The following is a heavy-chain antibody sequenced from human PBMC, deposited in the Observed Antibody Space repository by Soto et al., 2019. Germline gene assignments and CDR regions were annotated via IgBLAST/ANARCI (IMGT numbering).Heavy chain of an antibody. D-gene: IGHD4-4*01. Sequence: LSLTLAVSGGPISQGGYSRGWIRQPTGKGLEWIGYIYHSGSTYYNPSLKSRVTISVDRSKNQFSLNLSSVTAADTAVYYCARGMTTVTTYDYWGQGTLVTVSS. J-gene: IGHJ4*02. V-gene: IGHV4-30-2*01. CDR3: ARGMTTVTTYDY. CDR2: IYHSGST. CDR1: GGPISQGGYS.